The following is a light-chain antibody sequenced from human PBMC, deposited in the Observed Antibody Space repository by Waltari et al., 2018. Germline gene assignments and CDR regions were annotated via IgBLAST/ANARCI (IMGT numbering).Light chain of an antibody. CDR1: ASDVGVYNL. J-gene: IGLJ2*01. V-gene: IGLV2-23*01. Sequence: QSALTQPASVSGSPGQSITISCTGTASDVGVYNLVSWYQQNTGKAPKLVIYEATKRPPGISSRFSGSKSGNTASLTISGLQDEDEATYHCCSYAGSSVWIFGGGTKLTVL. CDR2: EAT. CDR3: CSYAGSSVWI.